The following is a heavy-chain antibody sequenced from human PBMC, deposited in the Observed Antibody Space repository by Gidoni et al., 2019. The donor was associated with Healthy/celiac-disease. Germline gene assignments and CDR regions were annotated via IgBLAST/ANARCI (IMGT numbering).Heavy chain of an antibody. D-gene: IGHD2-2*01. J-gene: IGHJ4*02. Sequence: QVQLVQSGAEVKQPGSSVKVSCKASGGTFSSYPISWVQQAPGQGLEWMGGIIPIFGTANYAQKFQGRVTITADESTSTAYMELSSLRSEDTAVYYCARGEYCSSTSCYPLFDYWGQGTLVTVSS. CDR3: ARGEYCSSTSCYPLFDY. V-gene: IGHV1-69*01. CDR2: IIPIFGTA. CDR1: GGTFSSYP.